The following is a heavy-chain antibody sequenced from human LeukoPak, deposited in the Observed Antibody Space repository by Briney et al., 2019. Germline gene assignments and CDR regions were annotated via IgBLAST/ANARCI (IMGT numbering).Heavy chain of an antibody. CDR3: ITGRYNERGVDY. CDR1: GFTFSDSW. V-gene: IGHV3-74*01. J-gene: IGHJ4*02. D-gene: IGHD1-1*01. Sequence: GGSLRLSCAASGFTFSDSWMHWVRQAAGRGLVWVSRINSAGDTTSYADSVKGRFTISRDNAKNTVHLQMNSVRAEDTAVYYCITGRYNERGVDYWGQGTLVTVSS. CDR2: INSAGDTT.